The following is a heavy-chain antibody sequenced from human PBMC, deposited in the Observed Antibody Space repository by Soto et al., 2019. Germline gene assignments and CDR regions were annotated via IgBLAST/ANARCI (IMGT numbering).Heavy chain of an antibody. D-gene: IGHD3-3*01. CDR3: ARVFDFWSGYYVDY. CDR2: ISNSDSTT. Sequence: QVQLVESGGGLVKPGGSLRLSCAASGFTFSDYYMSWIRQAPGKGLEWVSHISNSDSTTYYADSVKGRFTISRDNAKNSLYLQMNSLRAEDTAVYYCARVFDFWSGYYVDYWGQGTLVNVYS. V-gene: IGHV3-11*01. CDR1: GFTFSDYY. J-gene: IGHJ4*02.